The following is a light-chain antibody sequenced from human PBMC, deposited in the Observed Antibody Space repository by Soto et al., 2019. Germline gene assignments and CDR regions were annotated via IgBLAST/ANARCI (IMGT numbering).Light chain of an antibody. Sequence: QSALTQPPSLSGTPGQRVTICCSGSNSNIGRYSVNWYQHFPGTAPKILIYSDDERPSGVPDRFSGSKSGTSASLAISGLQSEDEAEYYWAAWDDNLTGPLSGGGTQL. J-gene: IGLJ3*02. V-gene: IGLV1-44*01. CDR3: AAWDDNLTGPL. CDR2: SDD. CDR1: NSNIGRYS.